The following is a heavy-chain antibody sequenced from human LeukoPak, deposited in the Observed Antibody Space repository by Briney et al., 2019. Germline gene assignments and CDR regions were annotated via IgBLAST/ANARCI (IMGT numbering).Heavy chain of an antibody. D-gene: IGHD3-22*01. CDR1: GYTFTSYA. CDR3: ARRDYDSSGYYGWFDP. V-gene: IGHV7-4-1*02. Sequence: ASVTVSCKASGYTFTSYAMNWVRQAPGQGLEWMGWINTNTGNPTYAQGFTGRFVFSLDTSVSTAYLQISSLKAEDTAVYYCARRDYDSSGYYGWFDPWGQGTLVTVSS. CDR2: INTNTGNP. J-gene: IGHJ5*02.